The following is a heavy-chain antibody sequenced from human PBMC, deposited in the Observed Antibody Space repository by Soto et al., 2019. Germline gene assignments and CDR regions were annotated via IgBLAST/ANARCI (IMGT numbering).Heavy chain of an antibody. CDR1: GVTFSPYT. V-gene: IGHV1-69*08. CDR2: IIPFLGVT. Sequence: QVHLVQSGAAVKKPGASVKVSCKASGVTFSPYTINWVRQAPGQGLEWMGRIIPFLGVTNHAQTLQDRVTITADKSTSTANLEFRSLRSEDNAVYYCTRDGDSSVYTWEIGGHRGQRTLFIVSS. CDR3: TRDGDSSVYTWEIGGH. J-gene: IGHJ4*02. D-gene: IGHD3-22*01.